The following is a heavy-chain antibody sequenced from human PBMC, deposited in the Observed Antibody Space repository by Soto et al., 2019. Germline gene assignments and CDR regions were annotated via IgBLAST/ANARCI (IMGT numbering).Heavy chain of an antibody. Sequence: EVQLVESGGGLVQPGGSLRLSCAASGFTFSDYWMRWVRQAPGKGLECVANIKTDGSETYYVDPVKGRFTISRHNAKNSLYLQMNSLIAEDTAVYYCASSMGRGGTDYLGQGTLVAVSS. D-gene: IGHD3-10*01. J-gene: IGHJ4*02. CDR3: ASSMGRGGTDY. V-gene: IGHV3-7*05. CDR2: IKTDGSET. CDR1: GFTFSDYW.